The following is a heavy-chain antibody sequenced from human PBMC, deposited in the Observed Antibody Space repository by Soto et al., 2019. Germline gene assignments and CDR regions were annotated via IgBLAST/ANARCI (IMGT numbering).Heavy chain of an antibody. V-gene: IGHV3-15*01. CDR2: IKSKTDGGTT. CDR1: GFTFSNAW. Sequence: GGSLRLSCAASGFTFSNAWMSWVRQAPGKGLEWVGRIKSKTDGGTTDYAAPVKGRFTISRDDSKNTLYLQMNSLKTEDTAVYYCTTDSALLYGDHVDYWGQGTLVTVSS. CDR3: TTDSALLYGDHVDY. D-gene: IGHD4-17*01. J-gene: IGHJ4*02.